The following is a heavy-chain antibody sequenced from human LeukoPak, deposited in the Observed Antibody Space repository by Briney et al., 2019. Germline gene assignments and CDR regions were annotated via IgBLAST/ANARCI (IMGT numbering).Heavy chain of an antibody. J-gene: IGHJ4*02. CDR3: ARSLGYYYDSSVLDY. CDR1: GFTFSSYA. D-gene: IGHD3-22*01. Sequence: GGSLRLSCAASGFTFSSYAMSWVRQAPGKGLEWVSAISGSGGSTYYADSVKGRFTISRDNSKNTLYLQMNSLRAEDTAVYYCARSLGYYYDSSVLDYWGQGTLVTVSS. V-gene: IGHV3-23*01. CDR2: ISGSGGST.